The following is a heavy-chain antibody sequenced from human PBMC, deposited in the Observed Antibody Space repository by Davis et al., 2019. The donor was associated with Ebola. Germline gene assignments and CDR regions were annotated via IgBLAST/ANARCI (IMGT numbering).Heavy chain of an antibody. V-gene: IGHV3-23*01. Sequence: GESLKISCAGSGFTFRSFAMSWVRQVPGKGLEWVSAISGSGGSTYYADSVKGRFTISRDNSKNTLYLQMNSLRAEDTAVYYCARDKRYYDFWSGYKRDYYYGMDVWGQGTTVTVSS. CDR3: ARDKRYYDFWSGYKRDYYYGMDV. J-gene: IGHJ6*02. CDR2: ISGSGGST. D-gene: IGHD3-3*01. CDR1: GFTFRSFA.